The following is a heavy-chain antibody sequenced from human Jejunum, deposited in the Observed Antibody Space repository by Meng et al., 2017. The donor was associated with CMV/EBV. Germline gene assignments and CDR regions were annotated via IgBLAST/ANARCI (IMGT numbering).Heavy chain of an antibody. Sequence: SGFTLTTYGMSWVRQAPGKGLEWVSHISSTGRTTYYADSVQGRFIISRDTSKNTLFLQMNSLRAEDTAVYYCAKEPTTPYGGRGYFDTWGQGTLVTVSS. CDR3: AKEPTTPYGGRGYFDT. V-gene: IGHV3-23*01. CDR1: GFTLTTYG. D-gene: IGHD1-26*01. J-gene: IGHJ5*02. CDR2: ISSTGRTT.